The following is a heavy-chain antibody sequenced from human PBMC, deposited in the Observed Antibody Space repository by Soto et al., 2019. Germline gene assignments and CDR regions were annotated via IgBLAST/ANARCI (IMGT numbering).Heavy chain of an antibody. CDR2: ISAYNGKT. CDR3: AKEREGVWSGVIDDYGMDV. J-gene: IGHJ6*02. D-gene: IGHD3-3*01. Sequence: EASVKVSCKASGYTFTSYGISWVRQAPGQGLEWMGWISAYNGKTNYTQKLQGRLTMTTDTSTSTAYMELRSLRSDDTAVYYCAKEREGVWSGVIDDYGMDVWGQGTTVTVSS. V-gene: IGHV1-18*01. CDR1: GYTFTSYG.